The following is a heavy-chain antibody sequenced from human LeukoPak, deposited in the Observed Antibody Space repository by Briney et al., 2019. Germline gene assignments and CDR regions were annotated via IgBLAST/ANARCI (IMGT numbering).Heavy chain of an antibody. CDR3: ARGPRLDYAQLAYYYYGMDV. Sequence: ASVKVSCKASGYTFTSYDINWVRQATGQGVEWMGWMNPNSDNTGYAQKFQGRVTMTRNTSINTAYMELSSLRSEDTAVYYCARGPRLDYAQLAYYYYGMDVWGQGTTVAVSS. CDR1: GYTFTSYD. CDR2: MNPNSDNT. D-gene: IGHD4-17*01. J-gene: IGHJ6*02. V-gene: IGHV1-8*01.